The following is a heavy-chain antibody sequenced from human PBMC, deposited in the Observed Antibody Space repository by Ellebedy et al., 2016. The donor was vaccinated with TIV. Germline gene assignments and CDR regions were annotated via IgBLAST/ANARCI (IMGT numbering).Heavy chain of an antibody. D-gene: IGHD3-22*01. CDR3: ATVRPMYYYDSTSPWFDP. CDR1: GYTFTGYY. Sequence: ASVKVSXXASGYTFTGYYMHWVRQAPGQGLEWMGWINPNSGNTGYAQKFQGRVTMTEDTSTDTAYMELSSLRSEDTAVYYCATVRPMYYYDSTSPWFDPWGQGTLVTVSS. J-gene: IGHJ5*02. CDR2: INPNSGNT. V-gene: IGHV1-8*02.